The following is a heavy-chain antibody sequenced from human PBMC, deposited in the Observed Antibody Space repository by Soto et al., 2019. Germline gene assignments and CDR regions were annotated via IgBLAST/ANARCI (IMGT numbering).Heavy chain of an antibody. CDR1: RFPFSTYG. V-gene: IGHV3-30*18. J-gene: IGHJ3*02. D-gene: IGHD3-16*01. Sequence: PGGSLRLSCAASRFPFSTYGMHWVRQAPGKGLEWVAVISCNGSGKYYADSVKGRFTISRDNSKNTLYLQMDSLRTEDTAVYFCAKEWSDNYDTDAFDIWGQGTLVTVSS. CDR2: ISCNGSGK. CDR3: AKEWSDNYDTDAFDI.